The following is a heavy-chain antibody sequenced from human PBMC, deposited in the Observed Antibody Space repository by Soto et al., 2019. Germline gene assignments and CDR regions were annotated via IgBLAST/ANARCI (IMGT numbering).Heavy chain of an antibody. Sequence: PGESLKISCKGSGYSFTSYWIGWARQMPGKGLEWMGIIYPGDSDTRYSPSFQGQVTISADKSISTAYLQWSSLKASDTAMYYCARHLPLNYLGAPYYYYYMDVCGKGTTVTVSS. CDR3: ARHLPLNYLGAPYYYYYMDV. CDR2: IYPGDSDT. D-gene: IGHD3-16*01. V-gene: IGHV5-51*01. CDR1: GYSFTSYW. J-gene: IGHJ6*03.